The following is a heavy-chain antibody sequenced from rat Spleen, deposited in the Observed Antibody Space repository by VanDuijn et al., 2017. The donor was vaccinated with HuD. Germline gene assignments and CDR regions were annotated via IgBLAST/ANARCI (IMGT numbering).Heavy chain of an antibody. Sequence: EVQLVESGGGLVQPGRSLKLSCAASGFTFSDYYMAWVRQAPTKGLEWVATISYDGSSTYYRDSVKGRFTISRDNAKSTLYLQMDSLRSEDTATYYCARQAGYFDYWGQGVMVTVSS. CDR2: ISYDGSST. V-gene: IGHV5-7*01. D-gene: IGHD5-1*01. CDR3: ARQAGYFDY. CDR1: GFTFSDYY. J-gene: IGHJ2*01.